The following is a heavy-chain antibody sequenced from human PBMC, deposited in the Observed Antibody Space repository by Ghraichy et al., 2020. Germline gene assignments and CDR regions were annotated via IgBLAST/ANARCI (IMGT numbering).Heavy chain of an antibody. D-gene: IGHD6-6*01. V-gene: IGHV3-30*18. Sequence: GESLNISCAASGFTFSSYGMHWVRQAPGKGLEWVAVISYDGSNKYYADSVKGRFTISRDNSKNTLYLQMNSLRAEDTAVYYCAKEGVIAARRRYYFDYWGQGTLVTVSS. CDR1: GFTFSSYG. CDR2: ISYDGSNK. J-gene: IGHJ4*02. CDR3: AKEGVIAARRRYYFDY.